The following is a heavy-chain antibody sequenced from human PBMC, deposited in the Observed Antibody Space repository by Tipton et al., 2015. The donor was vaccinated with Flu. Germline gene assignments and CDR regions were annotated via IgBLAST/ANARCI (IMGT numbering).Heavy chain of an antibody. CDR1: GGSVGSSYC. J-gene: IGHJ5*01. Sequence: LRLSCSVSGGSVGSSYCWGWVRRPPGKGLEWIGNICPGSPNYNPYLRSRVTMSAARSNDQFSLRLTSVTAADTAVYFCAWRTFSNYVSEPKNWFDFWGQGTLVTVSS. D-gene: IGHD4-11*01. CDR3: AWRTFSNYVSEPKNWFDF. CDR2: ICPGSP. V-gene: IGHV4-38-2*01.